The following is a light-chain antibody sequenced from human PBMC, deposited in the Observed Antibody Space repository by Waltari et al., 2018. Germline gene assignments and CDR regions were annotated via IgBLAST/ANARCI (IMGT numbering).Light chain of an antibody. CDR3: QQRSHWPIT. Sequence: DIALPRSPPTLSLPPGPTATLSCRASQSISTNLAWYQQKPGQPPRLLVYDASNRAAAIPARFSGSGSGTDFTLTISSLEPEDFAVYYCQQRSHWPITFGQGTRLEIK. J-gene: IGKJ5*01. CDR1: QSISTN. CDR2: DAS. V-gene: IGKV3-11*01.